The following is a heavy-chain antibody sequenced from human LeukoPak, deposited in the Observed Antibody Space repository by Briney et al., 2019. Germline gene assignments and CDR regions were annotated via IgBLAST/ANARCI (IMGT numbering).Heavy chain of an antibody. Sequence: SETLSLTCTVSGGSISSSSYFWGWIRQPPGKRLEWIGSFSYSGNTYYNPSLKSRVTISVDTSKNQFSLRLSSVTAADTAVYYCAGRIDYWGQGTLVTVSS. CDR2: FSYSGNT. J-gene: IGHJ4*02. V-gene: IGHV4-39*01. CDR3: AGRIDY. CDR1: GGSISSSSYF.